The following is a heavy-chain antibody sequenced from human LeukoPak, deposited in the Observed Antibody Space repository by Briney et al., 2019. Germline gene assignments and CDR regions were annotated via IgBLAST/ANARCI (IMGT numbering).Heavy chain of an antibody. Sequence: GGSLRLSCAASGFTFSSYWMSWVRQAPGKRLEWVANIKQDGSEKYYVDSVKGRFTISRDNSKDTLFLLMNTLRADDTTVYYCAAMTGPTFDYWGQGALVTISS. V-gene: IGHV3-7*03. D-gene: IGHD3-9*01. J-gene: IGHJ4*02. CDR3: AAMTGPTFDY. CDR2: IKQDGSEK. CDR1: GFTFSSYW.